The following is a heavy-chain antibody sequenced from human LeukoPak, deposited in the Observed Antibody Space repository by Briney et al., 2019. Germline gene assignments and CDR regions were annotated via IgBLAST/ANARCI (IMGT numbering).Heavy chain of an antibody. CDR3: ARDDSNGIDY. J-gene: IGHJ4*02. CDR2: ISSDGSST. Sequence: PGGSLRLSCAASGFTFSSYAMSWVRQAPGQGLVSVSRISSDGSSTTYAESVKGRFTISRDNAKNTLYLQMNSLRAEDTAIYYCARDDSNGIDYWGQGTLVTVSS. V-gene: IGHV3-74*01. D-gene: IGHD6-19*01. CDR1: GFTFSSYA.